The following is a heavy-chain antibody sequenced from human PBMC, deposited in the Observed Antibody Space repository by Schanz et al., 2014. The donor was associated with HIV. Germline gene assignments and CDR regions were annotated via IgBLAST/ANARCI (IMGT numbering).Heavy chain of an antibody. Sequence: QVQLVESGGGVVQPGRSLRLSCAASGFTFSSYGMHWVRQAPGKGLEWVAVISYDRRNKYYADSVKGRFTISRDNSKXXXXLXXXXXXXXXXXXXXGAREITIFGVARYGMDVWGQGTTLTVSS. CDR2: ISYDRRNK. CDR3: AREITIFGVARYGMDV. J-gene: IGHJ6*02. D-gene: IGHD3-3*01. V-gene: IGHV3-30*03. CDR1: GFTFSSYG.